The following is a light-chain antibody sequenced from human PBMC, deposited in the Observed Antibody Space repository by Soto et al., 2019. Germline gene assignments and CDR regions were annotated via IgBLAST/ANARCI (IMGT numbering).Light chain of an antibody. CDR1: QSISSW. CDR3: QQYNSYSTWT. J-gene: IGKJ1*01. Sequence: DIQMTQSPSTLSASVGDRVTITCRASQSISSWLAWYQQKPGKAPKLLIYDASSLESGVPSRFSGSGSGIEFTLTISSLQPDDFATYYCQQYNSYSTWTFGQGTKVDI. V-gene: IGKV1-5*01. CDR2: DAS.